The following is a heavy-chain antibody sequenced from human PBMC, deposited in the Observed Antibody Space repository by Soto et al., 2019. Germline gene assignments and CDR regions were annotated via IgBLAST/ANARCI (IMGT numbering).Heavy chain of an antibody. Sequence: GSLRLSCSASEFTFIAFGMQWVRQAPGKGLEYVSAISSDGGSTYYADSVKGRFTISRDNSKKMVYPQVSGLRAEDSAVYYCVRDPGDYWGQGTLVTVSS. CDR1: EFTFIAFG. CDR3: VRDPGDY. V-gene: IGHV3-64D*06. J-gene: IGHJ4*02. CDR2: ISSDGGST.